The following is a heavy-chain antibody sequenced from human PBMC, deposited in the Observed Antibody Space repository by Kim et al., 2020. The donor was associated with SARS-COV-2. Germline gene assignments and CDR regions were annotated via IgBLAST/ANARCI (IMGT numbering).Heavy chain of an antibody. D-gene: IGHD1-1*01. J-gene: IGHJ6*02. Sequence: SETLSLTCTVSGDSISNSFWSWIRQPPGKGLEWIGYFYYSGSTNYNPSLKSRVTISVDTSKNQFSLTLSSVTAADTAVYYCARDNWAAYGMDVWGQGTTVTVSS. CDR1: GDSISNSF. CDR3: ARDNWAAYGMDV. V-gene: IGHV4-59*01. CDR2: FYYSGST.